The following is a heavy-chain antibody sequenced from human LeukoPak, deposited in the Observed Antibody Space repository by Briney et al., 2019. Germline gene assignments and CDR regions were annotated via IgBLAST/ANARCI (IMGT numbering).Heavy chain of an antibody. Sequence: GSLRLSCAASALSFSSYAMHCVLQAPGKGLEWVAVISYDGSNKYYADSVKGRFTISRDNSKNTLYLQMNSLRAEDTAVYYCARKEPCYGDSYSPDAVDIWGQGTMVTVSS. CDR1: ALSFSSYA. V-gene: IGHV3-30-3*01. D-gene: IGHD4-17*01. CDR3: ARKEPCYGDSYSPDAVDI. CDR2: ISYDGSNK. J-gene: IGHJ3*02.